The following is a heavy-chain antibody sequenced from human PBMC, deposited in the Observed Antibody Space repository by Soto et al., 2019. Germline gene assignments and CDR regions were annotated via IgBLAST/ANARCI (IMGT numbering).Heavy chain of an antibody. Sequence: ASVKVSCKASGYTFTGYYIHWVRQAPGQGLEWMGWINPNSGGTNYAQKFQGWVTMTRDTSISTAYMELSRLRSDDTAVYYCAREAVAGTGARLTEYYYYGMDVWGQGTTVTVSS. V-gene: IGHV1-2*04. CDR3: AREAVAGTGARLTEYYYYGMDV. J-gene: IGHJ6*02. CDR2: INPNSGGT. D-gene: IGHD6-19*01. CDR1: GYTFTGYY.